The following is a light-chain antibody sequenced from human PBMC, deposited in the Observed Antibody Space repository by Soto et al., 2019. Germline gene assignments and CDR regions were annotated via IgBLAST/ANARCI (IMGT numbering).Light chain of an antibody. CDR2: EVS. Sequence: QSVLTQPPSASGSPGQSVTISCTGTSSDVGGYNYVSWYQQHPGKAPNLMIYEVSKRPSGVPDRFSGSKSGNTASLTVSGLQAEDEADYYCSSYAGSNIYVFGTGTKVTVL. J-gene: IGLJ1*01. CDR1: SSDVGGYNY. V-gene: IGLV2-8*01. CDR3: SSYAGSNIYV.